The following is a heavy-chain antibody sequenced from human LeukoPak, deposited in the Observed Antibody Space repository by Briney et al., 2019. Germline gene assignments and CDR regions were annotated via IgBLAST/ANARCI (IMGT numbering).Heavy chain of an antibody. CDR1: GGSISSSSYY. CDR3: TRGQYERNP. Sequence: SETLSLTCTVSGGSISSSSYYWGWIRQPPGKGLEWIGSIYYSGSTYFNPSLKSRVTLSVDTSKNQFSLKLTSVTAADTAVYYCTRGQYERNPWGQGTLVTVSS. D-gene: IGHD3-16*01. V-gene: IGHV4-39*07. CDR2: IYYSGST. J-gene: IGHJ5*02.